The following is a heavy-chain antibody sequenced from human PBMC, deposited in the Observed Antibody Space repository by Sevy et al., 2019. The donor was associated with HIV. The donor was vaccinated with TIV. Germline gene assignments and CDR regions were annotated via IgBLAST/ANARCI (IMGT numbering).Heavy chain of an antibody. D-gene: IGHD2-15*01. J-gene: IGHJ4*02. CDR1: GFSFNFYD. Sequence: GGCLRLYCVASGFSFNFYDMNWVRQAPGKGLEWLSYISSSGGTIHYADSVKGRFTISRDNAKNSLYLQMNTLSLEDTALYYCVREGLGGFHTSLDFWGLGTLVTVSS. CDR3: VREGLGGFHTSLDF. V-gene: IGHV3-48*03. CDR2: ISSSGGTI.